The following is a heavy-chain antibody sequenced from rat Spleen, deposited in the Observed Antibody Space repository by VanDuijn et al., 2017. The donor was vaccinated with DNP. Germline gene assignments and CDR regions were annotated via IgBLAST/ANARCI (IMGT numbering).Heavy chain of an antibody. CDR2: MWSGGGT. Sequence: EVQLKESGPGLVQPSQTLSLTCTVSGFSLTDYNVHWVRQPPGKGLEWMGVMWSGGGTAYNSTLKSRLTITSDTSKSQFFLKRNSLQTEDTAMYYCARDGGALAYWGQGTLVTVTS. J-gene: IGHJ3*01. V-gene: IGHV2S63*01. CDR1: GFSLTDYN. CDR3: ARDGGALAY.